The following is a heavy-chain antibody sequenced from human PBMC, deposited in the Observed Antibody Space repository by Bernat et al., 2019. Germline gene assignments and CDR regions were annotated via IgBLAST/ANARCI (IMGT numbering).Heavy chain of an antibody. CDR2: IYSGGNT. V-gene: IGHV3-53*01. CDR3: ARGDCSSTSCPNDY. Sequence: EAQLVESGGGLIQPGGSLRLSCAASGFTVSSNYMSWVRLAPGKGLEWVSLIYSGGNTYYADSVKGRFTISRDNSKNTLFLQMNSLRAEDTAVYYCARGDCSSTSCPNDYWGQGTLVTVSS. CDR1: GFTVSSNY. J-gene: IGHJ4*02. D-gene: IGHD2-2*01.